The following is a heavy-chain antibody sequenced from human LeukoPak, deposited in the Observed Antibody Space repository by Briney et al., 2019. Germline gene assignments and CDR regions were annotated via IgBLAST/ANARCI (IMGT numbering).Heavy chain of an antibody. D-gene: IGHD3-10*01. CDR1: GFTFDDYA. CDR3: AKDMGLLWFGALLAGGFDYYGMDV. Sequence: GRSLRLSCAASGFTFDDYAMHWVRQAPGKGLEWVSGISWNSGSIGYADSVKGRFTISRDNAKNSLYLQMNSLRAEDTALYYCAKDMGLLWFGALLAGGFDYYGMDVWGQGTTVTVSS. V-gene: IGHV3-9*01. J-gene: IGHJ6*02. CDR2: ISWNSGSI.